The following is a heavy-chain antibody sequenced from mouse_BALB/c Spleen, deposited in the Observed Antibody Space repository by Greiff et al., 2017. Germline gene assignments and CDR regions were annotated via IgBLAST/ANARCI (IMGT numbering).Heavy chain of an antibody. V-gene: IGHV5-12-1*01. D-gene: IGHD1-1*02. CDR2: ISSGGGST. J-gene: IGHJ3*01. Sequence: EVKVVESGGGLVKPGGSLKLSCAASGFAFSSYDMSWVRQTPEKRLEWVAYISSGGGSTYYPDTVKGRFTISRDDAKNTLYLQMSSLKSEDTAMYYCTRDGAPFAYWGQGTLVTVS. CDR1: GFAFSSYD. CDR3: TRDGAPFAY.